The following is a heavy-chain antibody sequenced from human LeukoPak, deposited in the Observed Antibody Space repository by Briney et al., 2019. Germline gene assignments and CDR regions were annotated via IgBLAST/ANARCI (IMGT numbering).Heavy chain of an antibody. V-gene: IGHV3-48*03. D-gene: IGHD6-13*01. CDR2: ISNSDSTI. CDR1: GFTFSSYE. J-gene: IGHJ3*02. Sequence: PGGSLRPSCAASGFTFSSYEMNWVRQSPGKGLEWVSYISNSDSTIYYADSVKGRFTISRDNAQNSLYLQMNSLRAEDTAVYYCARVGYSSSWHSGSAFDIWGQGTMVTVSS. CDR3: ARVGYSSSWHSGSAFDI.